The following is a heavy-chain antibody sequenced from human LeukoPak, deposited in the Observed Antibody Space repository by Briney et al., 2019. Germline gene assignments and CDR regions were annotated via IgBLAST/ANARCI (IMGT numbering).Heavy chain of an antibody. CDR3: ARVRDEGPKRKNDAFDI. Sequence: PSETLSLTCTVSGGSISSYYWSWIRQPPGKGLEWIGYIYYSGSTNYNPSLKSRVTISVDTSKNQFSLRLSSVTAADTAVYYCARVRDEGPKRKNDAFDIWGQGTMVTVSS. D-gene: IGHD5-24*01. CDR1: GGSISSYY. J-gene: IGHJ3*02. CDR2: IYYSGST. V-gene: IGHV4-59*01.